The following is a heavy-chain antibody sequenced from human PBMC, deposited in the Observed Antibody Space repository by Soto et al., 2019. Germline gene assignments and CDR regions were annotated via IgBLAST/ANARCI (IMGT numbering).Heavy chain of an antibody. Sequence: QVQLVESGGGVVQPGRSLRLSCAASGFTFITYGMHWVRQAPGKGLEWVAVISYDGSNKYYADSVKGRFTISRDNSKNTLYLQMNSLRAEDTAVYYCAKTPYWGQGTLVTVSS. D-gene: IGHD2-15*01. CDR1: GFTFITYG. CDR2: ISYDGSNK. V-gene: IGHV3-30*18. J-gene: IGHJ4*02. CDR3: AKTPY.